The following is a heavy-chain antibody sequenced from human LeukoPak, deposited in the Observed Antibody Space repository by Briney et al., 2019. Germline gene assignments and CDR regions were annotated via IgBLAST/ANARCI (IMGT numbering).Heavy chain of an antibody. J-gene: IGHJ5*02. CDR1: GYTFTSYD. D-gene: IGHD2-15*01. V-gene: IGHV1-8*01. CDR3: ARKLRLAGNWFDP. Sequence: ASVKVSCKASGYTFTSYDINWVRQATGQGLEWMGWMNPNSGNTGYAQKFQGRVTMTRNTSISTAYMELSSLRYEDTALYYCARKLRLAGNWFDPWGQGTLVTVSS. CDR2: MNPNSGNT.